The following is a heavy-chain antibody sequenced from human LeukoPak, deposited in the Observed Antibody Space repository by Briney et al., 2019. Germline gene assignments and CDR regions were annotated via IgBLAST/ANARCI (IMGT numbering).Heavy chain of an antibody. J-gene: IGHJ4*02. CDR3: ARDLSLYCSGGSCYSLNY. V-gene: IGHV3-30-3*01. CDR1: GFTFTRYT. Sequence: GGSLRLSCAASGFTFTRYTLHWVRQAPGKGLEWVAVISYDGNNKNYADSVKGRFTISRDNSKNTLYLQMNSLRPEDTAVYYCARDLSLYCSGGSCYSLNYWGQGALVTVSS. D-gene: IGHD2-15*01. CDR2: ISYDGNNK.